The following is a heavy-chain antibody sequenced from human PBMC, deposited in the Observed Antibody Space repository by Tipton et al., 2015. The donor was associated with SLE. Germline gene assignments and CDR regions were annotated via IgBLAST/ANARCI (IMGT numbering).Heavy chain of an antibody. Sequence: TLSLTCTVSGASITSTTFYWAWIRQPPGKGLEWIGTLYFGVNTYSNPSLESRVTMSLDTSKNQFSLKLNSVTAADTAVYYCARQRGYNYGLYNWFDPWGQGTLVTVSS. CDR2: LYFGVNT. V-gene: IGHV4-39*07. CDR3: ARQRGYNYGLYNWFDP. D-gene: IGHD3/OR15-3a*01. CDR1: GASITSTTFY. J-gene: IGHJ5*02.